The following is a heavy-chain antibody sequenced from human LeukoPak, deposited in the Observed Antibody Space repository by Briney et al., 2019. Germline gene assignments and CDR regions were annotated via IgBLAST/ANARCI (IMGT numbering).Heavy chain of an antibody. Sequence: PGGSLRLSCAASGFTFSNTWMHWVRQAPGKGLVWVARIKNDGSGTIYADSVKGRFTISRDNARNTLYLQMNSLRAEDTAVYYCARAMIAVAGTRWGQGTLVTVSS. CDR3: ARAMIAVAGTR. CDR2: IKNDGSGT. J-gene: IGHJ4*02. D-gene: IGHD6-19*01. CDR1: GFTFSNTW. V-gene: IGHV3-74*01.